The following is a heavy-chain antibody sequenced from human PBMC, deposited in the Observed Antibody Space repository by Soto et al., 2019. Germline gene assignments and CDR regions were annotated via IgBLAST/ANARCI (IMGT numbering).Heavy chain of an antibody. Sequence: SETLSITCAVYGRSSSGYYWRWIRQPPGKGLEWIGEINHSGSTNYNPSLKSRVTISVDTSKNQFSLKLSSVTAADTAVYYCARGRYRNYGRYYYGMDVWGQGTTVTVS. CDR3: ARGRYRNYGRYYYGMDV. D-gene: IGHD4-4*01. CDR1: GRSSSGYY. CDR2: INHSGST. J-gene: IGHJ6*02. V-gene: IGHV4-34*01.